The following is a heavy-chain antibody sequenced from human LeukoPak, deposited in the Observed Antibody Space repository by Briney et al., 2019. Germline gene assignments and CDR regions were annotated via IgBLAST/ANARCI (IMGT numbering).Heavy chain of an antibody. CDR2: IRGYNGKT. J-gene: IGHJ5*02. CDR3: ARAGAVVDNWFDP. D-gene: IGHD2-15*01. Sequence: ASVKVSCKASGGTFNTYGITWGRQAPGQGLEWMGWIRGYNGKTKYAQNLQDRVTMTTDTSTTTAYMELRSLRSDDTAVYYCARAGAVVDNWFDPWGQGTLVTVSS. V-gene: IGHV1-18*01. CDR1: GGTFNTYG.